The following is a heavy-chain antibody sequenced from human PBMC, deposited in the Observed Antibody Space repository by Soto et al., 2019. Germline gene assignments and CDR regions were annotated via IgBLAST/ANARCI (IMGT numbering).Heavy chain of an antibody. CDR1: GFTFSSYA. CDR2: ISASGGST. D-gene: IGHD3-10*01. J-gene: IGHJ6*02. V-gene: IGHV3-23*04. Sequence: EVQLVESGGGLVQPGGSLRLSCAASGFTFSSYAMGWVRQAPGKGLEWVSTISASGGSTYHSVSVKGRFTISRDNSKNTLYRQMNSLRDEDTAAYYCEKEMRGTGSYYIYGMDVWGQGTTVTVS. CDR3: EKEMRGTGSYYIYGMDV.